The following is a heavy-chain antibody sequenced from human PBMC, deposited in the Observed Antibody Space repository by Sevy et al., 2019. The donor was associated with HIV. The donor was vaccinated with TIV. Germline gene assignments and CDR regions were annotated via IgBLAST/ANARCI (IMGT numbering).Heavy chain of an antibody. CDR1: GFSFTNAW. V-gene: IGHV3-15*07. Sequence: GESLKISCAASGFSFTNAWMNWVRQAPGKGLEWVGRIRSKADGGTADYAAPVKGRFIISRDDSENTLYLQMNSLRTEDTAIYYCTTVLGWEGTSDYWGQGTLVTVSS. CDR3: TTVLGWEGTSDY. D-gene: IGHD1-26*01. J-gene: IGHJ4*02. CDR2: IRSKADGGTA.